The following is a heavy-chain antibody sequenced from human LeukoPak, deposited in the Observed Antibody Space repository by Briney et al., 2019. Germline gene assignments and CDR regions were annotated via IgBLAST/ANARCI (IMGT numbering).Heavy chain of an antibody. D-gene: IGHD3-3*02. Sequence: SETLSLTCAVYGGSFSGYYWSWIRQPPGKGLEWIGEINHSGSTDYNPSLKSRVTISVDTSKNQFSLKLSSVTAADTAVYYCARVFLGFWEWWPKRRGYYFDYWGQGTLVTVSS. J-gene: IGHJ4*02. V-gene: IGHV4-34*01. CDR2: INHSGST. CDR1: GGSFSGYY. CDR3: ARVFLGFWEWWPKRRGYYFDY.